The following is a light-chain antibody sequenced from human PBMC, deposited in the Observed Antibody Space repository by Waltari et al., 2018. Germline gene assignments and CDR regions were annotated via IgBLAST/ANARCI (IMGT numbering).Light chain of an antibody. V-gene: IGKV3-20*01. CDR3: QKYSSSPYS. CDR1: QSVSSY. CDR2: GAY. J-gene: IGKJ2*03. Sequence: VILTQSPATLSLSPGERATLSCRASQSVSSYLAWYQQKPGQAPRLLIYGAYSRATGIPDRFSGSGSGTEFTLTISSLEPEDFAVYYCQKYSSSPYSFGQGTKVEIK.